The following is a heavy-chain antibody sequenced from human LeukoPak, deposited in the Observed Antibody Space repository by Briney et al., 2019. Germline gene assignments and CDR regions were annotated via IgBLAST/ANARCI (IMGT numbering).Heavy chain of an antibody. CDR2: INPNSGGT. D-gene: IGHD3-10*01. V-gene: IGHV1-2*02. CDR3: ARDYGHYYGSGSYQRILDY. J-gene: IGHJ4*02. Sequence: GASVKVSCKASGYTFTGYYTHWVRQAPGQGLEWMGWINPNSGGTNYAQKFQGRVTMTRDTSISTAYMELSRLRSDDTAVYYCARDYGHYYGSGSYQRILDYWAREPWSPSPQ. CDR1: GYTFTGYY.